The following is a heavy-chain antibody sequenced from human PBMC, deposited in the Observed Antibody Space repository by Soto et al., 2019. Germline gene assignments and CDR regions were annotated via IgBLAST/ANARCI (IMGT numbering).Heavy chain of an antibody. D-gene: IGHD6-19*01. CDR1: GYTFTSYA. J-gene: IGHJ4*02. CDR3: ARAVAVPADFDY. Sequence: QVQLVQSGAAEQKPGASVKVSCKASGYTFTSYAMHWVRQAPGQRREWMGWINAGNGNTKYSQKFQGRVTITRDTSASTAYMELSSLRSEDTAVYYCARAVAVPADFDYWGQGTLVTVSS. V-gene: IGHV1-3*05. CDR2: INAGNGNT.